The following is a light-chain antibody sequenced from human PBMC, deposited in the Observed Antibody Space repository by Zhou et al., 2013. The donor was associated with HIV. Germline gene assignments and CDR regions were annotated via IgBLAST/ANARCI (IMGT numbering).Light chain of an antibody. J-gene: IGKJ1*01. V-gene: IGKV3-11*01. CDR2: DAS. CDR1: QSVSSY. CDR3: QQYDTYPWT. Sequence: EIVLTQSPATLSLSPGERATLSCRASQSVSSYLAWYQQKPGQAPRLLIYDASNRATGIPARFSGSGSGTDFTLTITCLQPDDFATYYCQQYDTYPWTFGQGTKVDI.